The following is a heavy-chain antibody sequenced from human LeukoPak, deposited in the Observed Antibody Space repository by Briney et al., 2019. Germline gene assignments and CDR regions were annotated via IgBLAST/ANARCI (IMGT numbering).Heavy chain of an antibody. V-gene: IGHV1-46*01. CDR1: GYTFTSYY. Sequence: GASVKVSCKASGYTFTSYYMHWVRQGPGQGLEWMGIINPSGGSTSYAQKFQGRVTMTRDTSTSTVYMELSSLRSEDTAVYYCARVELDYTTFDYWGQGTLVTVSS. D-gene: IGHD1-26*01. CDR2: INPSGGST. J-gene: IGHJ4*02. CDR3: ARVELDYTTFDY.